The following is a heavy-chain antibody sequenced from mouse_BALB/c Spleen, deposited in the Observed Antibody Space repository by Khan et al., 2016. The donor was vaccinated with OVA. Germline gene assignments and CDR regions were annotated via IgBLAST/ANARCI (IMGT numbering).Heavy chain of an antibody. CDR1: GYTFTSNT. CDR3: ARTTTVDAMDY. V-gene: IGHV1-4*01. J-gene: IGHJ4*01. CDR2: INPRSGYS. Sequence: QVRLQQSGAELARPGASVKMSCRASGYTFTSNTMHWVKQRPGQGLEWIGYINPRSGYSNYNQNFKDKATLPADKSSSPAYLQLSILTSGDSAVYYCARTTTVDAMDYWGQGTAVTGSS. D-gene: IGHD1-1*01.